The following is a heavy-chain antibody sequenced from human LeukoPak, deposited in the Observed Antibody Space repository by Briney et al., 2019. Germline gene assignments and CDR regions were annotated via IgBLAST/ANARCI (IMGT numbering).Heavy chain of an antibody. V-gene: IGHV3-21*06. CDR1: GFTISSYS. CDR2: ISSTSRYI. D-gene: IGHD4-23*01. Sequence: GGSLILSCAASGFTISSYSMAWVRQAPGKGLEWVSSISSTSRYIYYADSVKGRFTISRDNAKNSLYLQMNSLRTEDTAVYYCGRVAVVTPEYYYYYMDVWGEGTTVTVSS. CDR3: GRVAVVTPEYYYYYMDV. J-gene: IGHJ6*03.